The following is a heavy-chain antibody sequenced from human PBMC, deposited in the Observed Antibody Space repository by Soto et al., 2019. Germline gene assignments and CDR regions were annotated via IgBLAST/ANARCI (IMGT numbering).Heavy chain of an antibody. CDR2: TYYRSRWYH. CDR1: GDSVSSTTSA. CDR3: ARDPGYFYGMDV. J-gene: IGHJ6*02. V-gene: IGHV6-1*01. Sequence: PSQTLSLTCAISGDSVSSTTSAWNWIRQSPSRGLEWLGRTYYRSRWYHDYAVSVRSRVIINPDTSNNQLSLHLNSVTPEDTAVYYCARDPGYFYGMDVWGQATTVTVSS.